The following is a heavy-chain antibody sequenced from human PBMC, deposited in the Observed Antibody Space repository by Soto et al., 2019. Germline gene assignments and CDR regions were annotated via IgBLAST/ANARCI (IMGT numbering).Heavy chain of an antibody. J-gene: IGHJ6*02. Sequence: WWSLRLSCSASVFTFSSYGMHWFRQAPGKGLEWVAVISYDGSNKYYADSVKGRFTISRDNSKNTLYLQMNSLRAEDTAVYYCAKDSNYYDSSGYHYPRATYYYYGMDVWGQGTTVTSP. V-gene: IGHV3-30*18. D-gene: IGHD3-22*01. CDR1: VFTFSSYG. CDR3: AKDSNYYDSSGYHYPRATYYYYGMDV. CDR2: ISYDGSNK.